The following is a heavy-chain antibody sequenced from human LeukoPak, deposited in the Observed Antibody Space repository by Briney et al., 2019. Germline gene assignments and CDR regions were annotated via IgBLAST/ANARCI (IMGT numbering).Heavy chain of an antibody. D-gene: IGHD4-11*01. V-gene: IGHV3-23*01. Sequence: SGGSLRLSCAASGFTFSSYAMSWVRQAPGKGLEWVSAISGSGGSTFYADSVKGRFTISKDNSKNTLYLRMNSLRAEDTAIYYCAKGRGYSNYSPYIPLDYWGQGTLVTVSS. CDR1: GFTFSSYA. CDR3: AKGRGYSNYSPYIPLDY. J-gene: IGHJ4*02. CDR2: ISGSGGST.